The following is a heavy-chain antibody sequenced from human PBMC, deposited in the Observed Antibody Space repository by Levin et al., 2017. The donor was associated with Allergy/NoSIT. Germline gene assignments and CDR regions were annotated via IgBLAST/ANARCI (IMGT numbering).Heavy chain of an antibody. CDR1: GGSISSGGYY. D-gene: IGHD6-13*01. V-gene: IGHV4-31*03. CDR3: ARDRIAAAGTGQS. Sequence: LSQTLSLTCTVSGGSISSGGYYWSWIRQHPGKGLEWIGYIYYSGSTYYNPSLKSRVTISVDTSKNQFSLKLSSVTAADTAVYYCARDRIAAAGTGQSWGQGTLVTVSS. J-gene: IGHJ4*02. CDR2: IYYSGST.